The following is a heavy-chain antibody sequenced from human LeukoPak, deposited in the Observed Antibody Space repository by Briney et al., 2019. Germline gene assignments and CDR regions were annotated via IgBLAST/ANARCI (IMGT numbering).Heavy chain of an antibody. Sequence: GGSLSLSCAASEFTLSSFSMTWVRQARGKALEWFSTISGSGHSTYYADSVKDRFAIPRDNSKNTLYLQMNSLKAEDTAVYYCATPRSENYCDSWGQGTLVTVSS. V-gene: IGHV3-23*01. CDR3: ATPRSENYCDS. CDR2: ISGSGHST. CDR1: EFTLSSFS. D-gene: IGHD3-10*01. J-gene: IGHJ5*01.